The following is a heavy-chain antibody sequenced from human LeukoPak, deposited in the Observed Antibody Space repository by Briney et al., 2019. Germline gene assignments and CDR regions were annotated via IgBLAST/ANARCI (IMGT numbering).Heavy chain of an antibody. CDR2: INSDGSTT. V-gene: IGHV3-74*01. CDR3: ARLGAATYAFNI. D-gene: IGHD3-10*01. CDR1: GFTFSSYW. Sequence: GGSLRLSCAASGFTFSSYWMPWVRQAPGKGLVWVSRINSDGSTTSYADSVKGRFTISRDNAKNTLFLQMHSLRAEDTAVYYCARLGAATYAFNIWGQGTMVTVSS. J-gene: IGHJ3*02.